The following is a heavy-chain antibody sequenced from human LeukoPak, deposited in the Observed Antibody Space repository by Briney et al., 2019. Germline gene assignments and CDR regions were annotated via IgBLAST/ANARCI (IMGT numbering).Heavy chain of an antibody. Sequence: SETLSLTCTVSGGSISSYYWSWIRQPAGKGLEWIGRIYTSGSTNYNPSLKSRVTISVDTSKNQFSLKLSSVTAADTAVYYCAREGSYGDYGWFDPWGQGTLVTVSS. J-gene: IGHJ5*02. CDR1: GGSISSYY. V-gene: IGHV4-4*07. CDR2: IYTSGST. CDR3: AREGSYGDYGWFDP. D-gene: IGHD4-17*01.